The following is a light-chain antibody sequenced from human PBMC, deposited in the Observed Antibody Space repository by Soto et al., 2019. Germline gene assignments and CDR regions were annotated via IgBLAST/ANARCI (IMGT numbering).Light chain of an antibody. Sequence: EIVMTQSPATLSVSPGERVTLXXRTSQSVRSNLAWYQQKPGQAPRLXXYGASTRATGLPARFSGSGSGTDFTLTISSLQSEDFAVYYCQQYNTWPPITFGQGTRLEIK. CDR3: QQYNTWPPIT. J-gene: IGKJ5*01. V-gene: IGKV3-15*01. CDR1: QSVRSN. CDR2: GAS.